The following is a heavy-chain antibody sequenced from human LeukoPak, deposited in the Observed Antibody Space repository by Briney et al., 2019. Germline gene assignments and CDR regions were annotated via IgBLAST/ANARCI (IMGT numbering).Heavy chain of an antibody. CDR3: ARLITGTTTAFDI. CDR1: GGSISGYY. CDR2: VYNSGST. Sequence: SETLSLTCSVSGGSISGYYWTWIRQPAGKGLEWIGRVYNSGSTHYNPSLKTRLTISVDTSKNQFSLKLSSVTAADTAVYYCARLITGTTTAFDIWGQGTMVTVSS. J-gene: IGHJ3*02. D-gene: IGHD1-7*01. V-gene: IGHV4-4*07.